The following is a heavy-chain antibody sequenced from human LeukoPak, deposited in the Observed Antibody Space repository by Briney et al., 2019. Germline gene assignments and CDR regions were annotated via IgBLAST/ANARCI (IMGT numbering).Heavy chain of an antibody. CDR1: GYTFNRYG. CDR2: IIPIFGTA. D-gene: IGHD1-1*01. J-gene: IGHJ5*02. V-gene: IGHV1-69*13. CDR3: ASKTPWQLERGNWFDP. Sequence: ASVKVSCKASGYTFNRYGISWVRQAPGQGLEWMGGIIPIFGTANYAQKFQGRVTITADESTSTAYMELSSLRSEDTAVYYCASKTPWQLERGNWFDPWGQGTLVTVSS.